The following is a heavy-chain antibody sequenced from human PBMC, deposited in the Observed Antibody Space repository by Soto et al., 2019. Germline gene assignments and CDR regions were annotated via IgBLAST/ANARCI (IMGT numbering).Heavy chain of an antibody. D-gene: IGHD2-8*01. Sequence: AASVKVSCKASGYSFTSYDISWVRQAPGEGLEWMGWISPYNGHTNYAQDFQGRLTMTKDTSTSTAYMELRSLKSDDTAVYYCARDNGALAFDIWGQGTMVTVSS. CDR2: ISPYNGHT. V-gene: IGHV1-18*01. CDR3: ARDNGALAFDI. CDR1: GYSFTSYD. J-gene: IGHJ3*02.